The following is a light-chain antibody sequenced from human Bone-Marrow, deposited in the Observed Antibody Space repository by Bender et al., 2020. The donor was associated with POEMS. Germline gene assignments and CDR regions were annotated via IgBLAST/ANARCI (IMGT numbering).Light chain of an antibody. CDR1: GSNIGGYP. J-gene: IGLJ1*01. CDR3: VAWDDGLSVSFV. CDR2: TNN. Sequence: QSVLTQPPSVSGTPGQRVTISCSGSGSNIGGYPVNWYQQLPGTAPRLLIYTNNERPSGVPDRFSGSKSGTSASLAITGLQSDDEAIYFCVAWDDGLSVSFVFGTGTKVTVL. V-gene: IGLV1-44*01.